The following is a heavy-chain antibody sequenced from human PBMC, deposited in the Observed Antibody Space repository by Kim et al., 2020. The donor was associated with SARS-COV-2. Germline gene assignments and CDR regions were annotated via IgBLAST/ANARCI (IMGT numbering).Heavy chain of an antibody. J-gene: IGHJ4*02. D-gene: IGHD3-9*01. CDR3: AKWAPYDILTGYYAGGDY. CDR2: ISGSGGST. V-gene: IGHV3-23*01. CDR1: GFTFSSYA. Sequence: GGSLRLSCAASGFTFSSYAMSWVRQAPGKGLEWVSAISGSGGSTYYADSVKGRFTISRDNSKNTLYLQMNSLRAEDTAVYYCAKWAPYDILTGYYAGGDYWGQGTLVTVSS.